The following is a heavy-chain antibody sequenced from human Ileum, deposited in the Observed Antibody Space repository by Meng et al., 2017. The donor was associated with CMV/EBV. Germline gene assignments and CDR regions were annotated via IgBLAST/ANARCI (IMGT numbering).Heavy chain of an antibody. CDR1: GFTFDDYG. J-gene: IGHJ3*01. CDR3: ARPRNAYDNSGTFNV. CDR2: INWRGDST. D-gene: IGHD3-9*01. V-gene: IGHV3-20*04. Sequence: GESLRISCAVSGFTFDDYGMNWVRQVPGKGLEWVSGINWRGDSTGYADSVRGRFTISRDNAKTALYLNMDSLRAEDTAIYYCARPRNAYDNSGTFNVWGQGTMVTVSS.